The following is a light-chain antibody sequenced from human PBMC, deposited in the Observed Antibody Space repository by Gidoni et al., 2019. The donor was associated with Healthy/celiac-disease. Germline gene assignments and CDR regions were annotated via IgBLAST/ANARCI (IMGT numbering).Light chain of an antibody. Sequence: EMVMTQAPLAMPVTPGEPASISCRSSQSLLHSTGYNYLDWYLQTPGQSPQLLIYLGSNRASGVPDRFSGRGSGTDFTLTISRVEAEDVGVYSCMQALHTPPPFGPGTNVDIQ. CDR1: QSLLHSTGYNY. CDR2: LGS. V-gene: IGKV2-28*01. J-gene: IGKJ3*01. CDR3: MQALHTPPP.